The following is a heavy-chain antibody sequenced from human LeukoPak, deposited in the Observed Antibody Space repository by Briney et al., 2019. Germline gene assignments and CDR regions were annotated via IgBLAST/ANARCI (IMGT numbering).Heavy chain of an antibody. J-gene: IGHJ5*02. CDR1: RLPFNTYS. CDR3: ARNWFDP. CDR2: ISSDGSNQ. Sequence: GGSLRLSCAASRLPFNTYSMHWVRQAPGRGLEWVAVISSDGSNQYYADSVKGRFTISRDKSKNTVYLQMNSLRFEDTAMYYCARNWFDPWGQGTLVTVSS. V-gene: IGHV3-30*14.